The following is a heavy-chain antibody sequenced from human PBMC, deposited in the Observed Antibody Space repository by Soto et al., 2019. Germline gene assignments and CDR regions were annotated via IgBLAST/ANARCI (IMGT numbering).Heavy chain of an antibody. CDR3: ATGGPHINLYGIDV. V-gene: IGHV3-23*01. J-gene: IGHJ6*02. CDR2: IGDNGVST. CDR1: GFSFSTYA. Sequence: EVQLLESGGGLVQPGRSLRLSCAASGFSFSTYAMSWVRQAPGKGLEWVSGIGDNGVSTYYADSVKGRCTISRDNSKNTLYLQLNSLRAEDTAVYYCATGGPHINLYGIDVWGQGTTVTVSS. D-gene: IGHD3-16*01.